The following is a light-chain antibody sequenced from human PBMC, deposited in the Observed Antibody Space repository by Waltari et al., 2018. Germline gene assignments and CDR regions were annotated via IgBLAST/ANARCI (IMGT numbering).Light chain of an antibody. Sequence: DIQMTQSPSSLSASVGDRVTITCQASRDIRNYLNWYQQKPGNAPKLLISDASNLETGVPSRFSVSGSGTEFTLTISSLQPADSATYYCQQYDYLATFGGGTTVEI. CDR1: RDIRNY. CDR2: DAS. CDR3: QQYDYLAT. V-gene: IGKV1-33*01. J-gene: IGKJ4*01.